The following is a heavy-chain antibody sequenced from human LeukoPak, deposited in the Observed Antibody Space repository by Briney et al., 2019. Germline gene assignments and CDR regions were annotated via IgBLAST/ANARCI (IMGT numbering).Heavy chain of an antibody. CDR1: GGTFISYA. D-gene: IGHD3-10*01. J-gene: IGHJ6*02. Sequence: SVKVSCKASGGTFISYAISWVRQAPGQGLEWMGRIIPILGIANYAQKFQGRVTITADKSTSTAYMELSSLRSEDTAVYYCARGGGHARGALPYYYGMDVWGRGTTVTVSS. V-gene: IGHV1-69*04. CDR2: IIPILGIA. CDR3: ARGGGHARGALPYYYGMDV.